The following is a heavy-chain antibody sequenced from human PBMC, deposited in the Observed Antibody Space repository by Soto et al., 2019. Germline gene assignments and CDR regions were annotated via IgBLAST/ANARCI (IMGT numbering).Heavy chain of an antibody. CDR1: GFTFSSTG. CDR2: IWYDGSNK. Sequence: GGSLRLSCAASGFTFSSTGMHWVRQAPGKGLEWVAVIWYDGSNKYYADSVKGRFTISRDNSKNTLYLQMNSLRAEDTAVYYCARDLGMATITFSDYWGQGTLVTVSS. J-gene: IGHJ4*02. V-gene: IGHV3-33*01. D-gene: IGHD5-12*01. CDR3: ARDLGMATITFSDY.